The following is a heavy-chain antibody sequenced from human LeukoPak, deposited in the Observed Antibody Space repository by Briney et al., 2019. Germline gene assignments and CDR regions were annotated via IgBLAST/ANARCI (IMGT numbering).Heavy chain of an antibody. J-gene: IGHJ3*02. D-gene: IGHD3-10*01. CDR1: GDSVSSNSAA. CDR3: ARDPRPGSYSRADAFDI. Sequence: SQTLSLTCAISGDSVSSNSAAWNWIRQSPSRGLEWLGRTYYRSKWYNDYAVSVKSRITINPDTSKNQFSLQLNSVTPEDTTVYYCARDPRPGSYSRADAFDIWGQGTMVTVSS. V-gene: IGHV6-1*01. CDR2: TYYRSKWYN.